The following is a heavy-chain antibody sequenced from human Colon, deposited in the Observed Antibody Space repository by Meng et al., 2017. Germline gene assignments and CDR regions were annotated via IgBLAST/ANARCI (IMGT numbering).Heavy chain of an antibody. CDR1: GFTFSGFS. CDR2: ITGDSTYI. J-gene: IGHJ4*01. D-gene: IGHD2-2*01. Sequence: VPRGGSGGGLVKPGGSLRLFCAASGFTFSGFSLSWVRQAPGKGLEWVSSITGDSTYIYYADSVKGRFTVSRDNAKNSLYLQMNSLRADDTAVYYCTRGWMPEWGQGTLVTVFS. CDR3: TRGWMPE. V-gene: IGHV3-21*01.